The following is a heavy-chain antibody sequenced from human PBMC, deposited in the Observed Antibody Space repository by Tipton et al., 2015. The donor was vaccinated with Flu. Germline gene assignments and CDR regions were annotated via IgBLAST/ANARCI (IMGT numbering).Heavy chain of an antibody. J-gene: IGHJ4*02. CDR1: GGSISDYY. Sequence: TLSLTCTVSGGSISDYYWSWIRQPPGKGLVWIAYSSGSSGHTNYNPSLKSRVTMSVDTSKNQSSLKLSSVTVADTAVYYCARDYLLGDLSFFDNWGQGTLVTVSS. CDR3: ARDYLLGDLSFFDN. V-gene: IGHV4-59*12. D-gene: IGHD3-16*02. CDR2: SSGSSGHT.